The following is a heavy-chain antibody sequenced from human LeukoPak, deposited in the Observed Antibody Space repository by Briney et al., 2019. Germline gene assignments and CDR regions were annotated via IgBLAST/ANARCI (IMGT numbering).Heavy chain of an antibody. J-gene: IGHJ4*02. CDR3: ASFPWELRPT. CDR1: GFTFSSYA. CDR2: ISYDGSNK. V-gene: IGHV3-30-3*01. Sequence: GGSLRLSCAASGFTFSSYAMHWVRQAPGKGLEWVAVISYDGSNKYYADSVKGRFTISRDNAKNSVYLQMNSLRAEDTAVYYCASFPWELRPTWGQGTLVTVSS. D-gene: IGHD1-26*01.